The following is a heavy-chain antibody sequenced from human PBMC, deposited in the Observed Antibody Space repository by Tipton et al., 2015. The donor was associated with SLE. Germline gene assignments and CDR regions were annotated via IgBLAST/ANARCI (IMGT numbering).Heavy chain of an antibody. CDR2: IRYDGSNI. D-gene: IGHD6-6*01. CDR3: ATDRPHNGDGR. J-gene: IGHJ4*02. Sequence: QLVQSGGGVVQPGGSLRVSCVASRFAFSAFGMLWVRQAPGKGLEWVAFIRYDGSNIKYADSVKGRFTISRDNSNNTLYLQMDSLRVEDTAVYYCATDRPHNGDGRWGQGTLVTVSS. V-gene: IGHV3-30*02. CDR1: RFAFSAFG.